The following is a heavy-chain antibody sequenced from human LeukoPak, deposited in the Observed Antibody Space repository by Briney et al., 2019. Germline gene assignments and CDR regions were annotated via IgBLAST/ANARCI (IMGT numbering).Heavy chain of an antibody. CDR1: GFTVSSNY. V-gene: IGHV3-53*01. Sequence: GGSLRLSCAASGFTVSSNYMGWVRQAPGKGLEWVSVLYSGGSTYYADSVKGRFTISRDNSKNTVYLQMNSLRGEDTAVFYCARDKGTFAFDIWGQGTMVTVSS. J-gene: IGHJ3*02. CDR2: LYSGGST. CDR3: ARDKGTFAFDI. D-gene: IGHD3-10*01.